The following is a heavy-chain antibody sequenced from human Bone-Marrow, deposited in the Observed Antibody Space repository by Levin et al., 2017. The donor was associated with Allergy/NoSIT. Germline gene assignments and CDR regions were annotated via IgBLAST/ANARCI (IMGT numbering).Heavy chain of an antibody. J-gene: IGHJ6*02. CDR2: IYSGGST. V-gene: IGHV3-66*01. D-gene: IGHD3-10*01. CDR3: AREMSGYYYGSGSYHYYYYYGMDV. Sequence: GESLKISCAASGFTVSSNYMSWVRQAPGKGLEWVSVIYSGGSTYYADSVKGRFTISRDNSKNTLYLQMNSLRAEDTAVYYCAREMSGYYYGSGSYHYYYYYGMDVWGQGTTVTVSS. CDR1: GFTVSSNY.